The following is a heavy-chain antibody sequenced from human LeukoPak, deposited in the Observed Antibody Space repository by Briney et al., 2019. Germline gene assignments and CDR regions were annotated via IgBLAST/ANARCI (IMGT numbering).Heavy chain of an antibody. CDR1: GGSFSGYY. D-gene: IGHD3-22*01. V-gene: IGHV4-34*01. CDR2: INHSGST. CDR3: ARHGPSEGGYYDSSGSDYYYYGMDV. Sequence: SQTLSLTCAVYGGSFSGYYWSWIRQPPGKGLEWIGEINHSGSTNYNPSLKSRVTISVDTSKNQFSLKLSSVTAADTAVYYCARHGPSEGGYYDSSGSDYYYYGMDVWGQGTTVTVSS. J-gene: IGHJ6*02.